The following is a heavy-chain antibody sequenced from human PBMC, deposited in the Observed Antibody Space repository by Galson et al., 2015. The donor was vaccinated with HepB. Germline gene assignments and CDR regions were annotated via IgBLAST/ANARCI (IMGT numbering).Heavy chain of an antibody. J-gene: IGHJ4*02. CDR2: INLQSGDT. CDR3: ARDSAAGVGLSLDS. CDR1: GFTFIDYY. Sequence: QSGAEVKKPGDSVKVSCKASGFTFIDYYIHWMRQAPGQGLEWMAWINLQSGDTRYSQKFQGRVTLTRDTSNSAAYMEVIALTSDDTAFYYCARDSAAGVGLSLDSWGQGTLVTVSS. V-gene: IGHV1-2*02. D-gene: IGHD3/OR15-3a*01.